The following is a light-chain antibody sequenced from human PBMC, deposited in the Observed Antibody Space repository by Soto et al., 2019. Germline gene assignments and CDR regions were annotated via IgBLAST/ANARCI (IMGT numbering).Light chain of an antibody. CDR3: SSYTSTSTPWV. Sequence: QSALTQPASVSGSPGQSITISCTGTSSDVGGYNYVSWYQQHPGKAPKLMVYDVSSRPSGVSNRFSGSKSGNTASLTISGLQAEDEGNYYCSSYTSTSTPWVFGGGTKLTVL. CDR2: DVS. J-gene: IGLJ3*02. CDR1: SSDVGGYNY. V-gene: IGLV2-14*03.